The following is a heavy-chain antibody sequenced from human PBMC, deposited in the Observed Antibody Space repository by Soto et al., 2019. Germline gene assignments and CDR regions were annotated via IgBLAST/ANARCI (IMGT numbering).Heavy chain of an antibody. CDR3: ARDSNNRQEGRVF. D-gene: IGHD4-4*01. CDR2: ITYSGDYK. V-gene: IGHV3-21*01. CDR1: GFTFSSFA. J-gene: IGHJ6*02. Sequence: EVQLVESGGGLVKPGGSLRLSCAASGFTFSSFAINWVRQAPGKGLELVSSITYSGDYKYYEASVKGRFPISTDNAKNSVCLQIERLRAYDTALYFCARDSNNRQEGRVFWGHGTAVTVSS.